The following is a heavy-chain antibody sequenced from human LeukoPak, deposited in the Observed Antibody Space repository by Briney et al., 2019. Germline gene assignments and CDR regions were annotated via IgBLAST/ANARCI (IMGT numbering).Heavy chain of an antibody. J-gene: IGHJ5*02. D-gene: IGHD6-13*01. CDR1: GFSLRTRGVG. CDR3: AHTHCYSSGWYPNWFDP. CDR2: IYWDDDK. V-gene: IGHV2-5*02. Sequence: SGPTLVNPAQTLTLTCTFSGFSLRTRGVGVGWIRHTPGKALEWLSLIYWDDDKRYSPSLKSKLTITKDTSKNQVVLTMTNMDPVDTATDYCAHTHCYSSGWYPNWFDPWGQGTLVTVST.